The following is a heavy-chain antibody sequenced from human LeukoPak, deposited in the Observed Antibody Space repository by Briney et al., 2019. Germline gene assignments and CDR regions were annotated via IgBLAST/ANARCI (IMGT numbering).Heavy chain of an antibody. CDR3: ASFPWFLRPT. J-gene: IGHJ4*02. V-gene: IGHV3-48*01. CDR2: ITRTSDTI. CDR1: GFPFSTYS. Sequence: GGSLRLSCVTSGFPFSTYSMNWVRQSPGKGLEWLSYITRTSDTIYYADSVKGRFPISRDNAKNSLYLQMNSLKAEDTAVYYCASFPWFLRPTWGQGTLVSVAS. D-gene: IGHD3-10*01.